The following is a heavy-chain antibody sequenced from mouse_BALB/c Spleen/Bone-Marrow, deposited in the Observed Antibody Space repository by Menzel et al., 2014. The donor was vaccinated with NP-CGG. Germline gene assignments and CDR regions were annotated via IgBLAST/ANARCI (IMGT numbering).Heavy chain of an antibody. V-gene: IGHV5-17*02. CDR3: VRSGYGSTLYAMDY. D-gene: IGHD1-1*01. Sequence: DVKLVESGGGLVRPGGSRKLSCAASGFTFSSFGMHWVRQAPEKGLEWVAYISSGSGTIYYADTVKGRFTISRDNPKNTLFLQMTSLRSEDTAMYYCVRSGYGSTLYAMDYWGQGTSVTVSS. J-gene: IGHJ4*01. CDR2: ISSGSGTI. CDR1: GFTFSSFG.